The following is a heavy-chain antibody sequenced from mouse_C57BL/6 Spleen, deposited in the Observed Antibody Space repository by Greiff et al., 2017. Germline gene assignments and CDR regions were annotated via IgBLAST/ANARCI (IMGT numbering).Heavy chain of an antibody. CDR3: ARHEGRHDGWFAY. CDR1: GYTFTEYT. Sequence: VQLQQSGAELVKPGASVKLSCKASGYTFTEYTIHWVKQSSGQGLEWFGWFYPGSGSIKYNEKFKDKATLSTEKSSSNIYMELSRLTSEYSAVYFCARHEGRHDGWFAYWGQGTLVSVSA. J-gene: IGHJ3*01. CDR2: FYPGSGSI. V-gene: IGHV1-62-2*01. D-gene: IGHD2-3*01.